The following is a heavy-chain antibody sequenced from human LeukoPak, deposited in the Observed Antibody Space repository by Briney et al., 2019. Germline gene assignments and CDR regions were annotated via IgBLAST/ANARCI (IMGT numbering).Heavy chain of an antibody. CDR3: ARVGFGELLPPYYYYGMDV. V-gene: IGHV1-69*01. D-gene: IGHD3-10*01. CDR1: GGTFSSYA. J-gene: IGHJ6*04. CDR2: IIPIFGTA. Sequence: ASVKVSCKASGGTFSSYAISWVPQAPGQGLEWMGGIIPIFGTANYAQKFQGRVTITADESTSTAYMELSSLRSEDTAVYYCARVGFGELLPPYYYYGMDVWGKGTTVTVSS.